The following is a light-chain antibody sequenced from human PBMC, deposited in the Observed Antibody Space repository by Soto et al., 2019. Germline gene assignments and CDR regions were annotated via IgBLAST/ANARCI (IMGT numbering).Light chain of an antibody. CDR1: QSVSSTY. Sequence: EIVLTQSPGTLSLSPGERATLSCRASQSVSSTYLAWYQQKPGQALRLLIYGASSRATGIQDRFSGSGSGTAFTLTISRLEPEDFAVYYCQRYDISPFPFGQGTKLEIK. V-gene: IGKV3-20*01. J-gene: IGKJ2*01. CDR2: GAS. CDR3: QRYDISPFP.